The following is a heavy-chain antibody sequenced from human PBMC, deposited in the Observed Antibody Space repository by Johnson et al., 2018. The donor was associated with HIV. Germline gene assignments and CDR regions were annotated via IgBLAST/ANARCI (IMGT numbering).Heavy chain of an antibody. V-gene: IGHV3-30*02. D-gene: IGHD3-22*01. Sequence: QVQLVESGGGVVQPGESLRLSCVASGFIFSNYGVHWVRQAPGKGLEWVAFIQNDGTKKHYADFVKGLFTISRDNSKNTLYLQMNSLRVEDTAVYYCARVGYYVDAFDIWGQGTVVTVSS. CDR3: ARVGYYVDAFDI. CDR1: GFIFSNYG. CDR2: IQNDGTKK. J-gene: IGHJ3*02.